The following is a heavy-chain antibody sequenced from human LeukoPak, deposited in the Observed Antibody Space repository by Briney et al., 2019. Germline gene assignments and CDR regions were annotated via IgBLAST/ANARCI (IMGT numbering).Heavy chain of an antibody. CDR1: GGTFSSYA. J-gene: IGHJ4*02. CDR3: ARVGSITGTTYFDY. V-gene: IGHV1-69*13. CDR2: IIPIFGTA. Sequence: GASVKVSCKASGGTFSSYAISWVRQAPGQGLEWMGGIIPIFGTANYAQKFQGRVTITADESTSTAYMELSSLRSEDTAVYYCARVGSITGTTYFDYWGQGTLVTVSS. D-gene: IGHD1-7*01.